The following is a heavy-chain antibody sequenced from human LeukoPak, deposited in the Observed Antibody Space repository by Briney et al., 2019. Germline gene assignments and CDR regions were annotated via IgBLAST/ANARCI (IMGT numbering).Heavy chain of an antibody. CDR2: IYSGGST. Sequence: GGSLRLSCSASGFIVSSNYMSWVRQAPGKGLEWVSVIYSGGSTYYADSVKGRFTISRDNSKNTLYLQMNSLRAEDTAVYYCAREDGFGDFDYWGQGTLVTVSS. CDR1: GFIVSSNY. CDR3: AREDGFGDFDY. V-gene: IGHV3-53*01. D-gene: IGHD3-10*01. J-gene: IGHJ4*02.